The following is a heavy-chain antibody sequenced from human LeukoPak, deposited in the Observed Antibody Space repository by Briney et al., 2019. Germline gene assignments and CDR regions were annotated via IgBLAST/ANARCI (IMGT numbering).Heavy chain of an antibody. J-gene: IGHJ6*03. CDR1: GFTFDDYA. CDR3: AKETYYYMDV. CDR2: ISGSGGST. Sequence: GRSLRLSCAASGFTFDDYAMHWVRQAPGKGLEWVSAISGSGGSTYYADSVKGRFTISRDNSKNTLYLQMNSLRAEDTAVYYCAKETYYYMDVWGKGTTVTVSS. V-gene: IGHV3-23*01.